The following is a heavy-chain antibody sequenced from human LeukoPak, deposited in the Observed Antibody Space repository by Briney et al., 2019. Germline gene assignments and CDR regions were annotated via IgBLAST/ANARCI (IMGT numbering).Heavy chain of an antibody. V-gene: IGHV4-39*07. CDR2: IYYSGST. J-gene: IGHJ5*02. Sequence: PSETLSLTCTVSGGSISSSSYYWGWIRQPPGKGLEWIGSIYYSGSTYYNPSLKSRVTISVDTSKNRFSLKLSSVTAADTAVYYCARALAAGHWLRFDPWGQGTLVTVSS. CDR1: GGSISSSSYY. CDR3: ARALAAGHWLRFDP. D-gene: IGHD6-13*01.